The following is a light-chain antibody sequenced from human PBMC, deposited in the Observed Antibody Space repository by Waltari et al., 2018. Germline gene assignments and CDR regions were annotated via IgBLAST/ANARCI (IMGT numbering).Light chain of an antibody. CDR2: DVI. CDR3: SSYASGGSWV. J-gene: IGLJ3*02. Sequence: QSALTQPASVSVSPGQSIDISCSRTGIDIGIYKYVSWYQQHPGKAPKLIIYDVIKLPSGVSNRFSAIKSGTTAYLTISGLQAEDEADYFCSSYASGGSWVFGGGTKVTVL. V-gene: IGLV2-14*03. CDR1: GIDIGIYKY.